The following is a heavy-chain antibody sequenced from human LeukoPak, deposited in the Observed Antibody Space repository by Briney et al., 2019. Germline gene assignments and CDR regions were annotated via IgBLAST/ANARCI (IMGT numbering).Heavy chain of an antibody. CDR1: GFTFSSYD. CDR2: ISSSSKNI. V-gene: IGHV3-48*02. Sequence: GGSLGLSCAASGFTFSSYDMNWVRQAPGKGLEWLSYISSSSKNIYYAESVEGRFTISRDNAKNSMYLQMNSLRDEDTAMYYCVRVAAGHSVNYFDSWGQGTLVTVSS. D-gene: IGHD4-23*01. J-gene: IGHJ4*02. CDR3: VRVAAGHSVNYFDS.